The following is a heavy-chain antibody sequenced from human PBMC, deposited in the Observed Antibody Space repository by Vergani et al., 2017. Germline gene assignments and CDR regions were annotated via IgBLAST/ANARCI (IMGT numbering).Heavy chain of an antibody. CDR1: GYSFTSYW. Sequence: EVQLVQSGAEVKKPGESLKISCKGSGYSFTSYWIGWVRQMPGKGLEWMGIIYPGDSDTRYSPSFQGQVTISADKSISTAYLQWSSLKASDTAMYYCERIPIRYDILTGYYYYYFGMDVWGQGTTVTVSS. V-gene: IGHV5-51*01. J-gene: IGHJ6*02. D-gene: IGHD3-9*01. CDR3: ERIPIRYDILTGYYYYYFGMDV. CDR2: IYPGDSDT.